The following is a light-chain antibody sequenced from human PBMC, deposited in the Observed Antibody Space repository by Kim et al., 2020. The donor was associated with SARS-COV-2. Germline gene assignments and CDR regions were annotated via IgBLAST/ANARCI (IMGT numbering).Light chain of an antibody. J-gene: IGKJ2*01. V-gene: IGKV3-20*01. CDR2: SGS. CDR1: QSVSSSN. Sequence: SPGERATLSGRASQSVSSSNLAWYQQKPGQAPRLLIYSGSSRATGIPDRFSASGSGTDFTLTISRLEPEDFAVYYCQQYGGSPLYTFGQGTKLEI. CDR3: QQYGGSPLYT.